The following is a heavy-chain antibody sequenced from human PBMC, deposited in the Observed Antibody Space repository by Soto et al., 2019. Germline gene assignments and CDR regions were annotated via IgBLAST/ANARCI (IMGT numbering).Heavy chain of an antibody. CDR3: ARAGATVTSSWGDY. CDR2: ISAYNGNT. CDR1: GYTFTNYG. V-gene: IGHV1-18*01. Sequence: QVQLVQSGAEVKKPGASVKVSCKASGYTFTNYGFTWVRQAPGQGLEWMGRISAYNGNTNYAQKLQGRVTMTTDTSTSTAFLELRSRRSDDTAVYYCARAGATVTSSWGDYWGQGSLVIVSS. J-gene: IGHJ4*02. D-gene: IGHD4-17*01.